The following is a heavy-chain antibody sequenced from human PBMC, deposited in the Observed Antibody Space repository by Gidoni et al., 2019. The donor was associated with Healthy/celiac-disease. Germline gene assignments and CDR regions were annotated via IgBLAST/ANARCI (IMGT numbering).Heavy chain of an antibody. CDR3: ARDSDPYYYDSSGYYWGAFDI. D-gene: IGHD3-22*01. Sequence: QVQLVKSGAEVKKPGSSVKVSCKASGGTFSSYAISWVRQAPGQGLEWMGRIIPILGIANYAQKFQGRVTITADKSTSTAYMELSSLRSEDTAVYYCARDSDPYYYDSSGYYWGAFDIWGQGTMVTVSS. CDR2: IIPILGIA. J-gene: IGHJ3*02. V-gene: IGHV1-69*04. CDR1: GGTFSSYA.